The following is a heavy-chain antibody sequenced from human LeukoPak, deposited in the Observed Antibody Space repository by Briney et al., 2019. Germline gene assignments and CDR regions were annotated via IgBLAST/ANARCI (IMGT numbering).Heavy chain of an antibody. CDR1: AFTFSNYG. CDR2: IWYAGSNK. Sequence: GRSLRLSCAASAFTFSNYGMHWVRQAPGKGLEWVAVIWYAGSNKYYADSVKGRFTISRDNSKNTLSLQMNSLRAEDTAVYHCATAPRGGDYEDYWGQGTLVTVSS. CDR3: ATAPRGGDYEDY. J-gene: IGHJ4*02. D-gene: IGHD4-17*01. V-gene: IGHV3-33*01.